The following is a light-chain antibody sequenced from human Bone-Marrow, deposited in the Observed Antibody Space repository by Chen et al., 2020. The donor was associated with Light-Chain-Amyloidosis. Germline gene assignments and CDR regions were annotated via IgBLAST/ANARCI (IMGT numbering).Light chain of an antibody. V-gene: IGKV4-1*01. J-gene: IGKJ1*01. CDR3: QQYYTTPWT. CDR1: QSVSLSSNSKNY. CDR2: WAS. Sequence: IVMTQSPETLAVSRGERATINCKSSQSVSLSSNSKNYLAWYRQKPGQPPNLLIYWASTRESGVPDRFSGSASGTDFTLTITNLQADDVAVYYCQQYYTTPWTFGQGTRVEIK.